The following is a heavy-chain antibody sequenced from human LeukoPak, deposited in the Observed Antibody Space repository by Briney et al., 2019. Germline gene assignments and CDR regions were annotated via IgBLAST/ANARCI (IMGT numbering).Heavy chain of an antibody. Sequence: GGSLRLSCAASGFTSDDYGMSWVRQAPGKGLEWVSAINWNGGSTGYADSVKGRFTISRDNAKNSLYLQMNSLRAEDTALYYCARDSTQPGPVVVAATYAGFDYWGQGTLVTVSS. CDR3: ARDSTQPGPVVVAATYAGFDY. D-gene: IGHD2-15*01. CDR1: GFTSDDYG. J-gene: IGHJ4*02. V-gene: IGHV3-20*04. CDR2: INWNGGST.